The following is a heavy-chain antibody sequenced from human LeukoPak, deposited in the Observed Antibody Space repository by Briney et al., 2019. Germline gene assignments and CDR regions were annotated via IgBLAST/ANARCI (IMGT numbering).Heavy chain of an antibody. CDR2: IRTTAEGAKYA. CDR3: ATDQRYAFDY. D-gene: IGHD3-9*01. V-gene: IGHV3-48*02. J-gene: IGHJ4*02. Sequence: PGGSLRLSCATSGFSFTDYPMNWVRHAPGKGLEGISNIRTTAEGAKYAYYADSVKGRVTISRDDGKNTLYLHMNSLRDDDTAVYYCATDQRYAFDYWGQGILVTVSS. CDR1: GFSFTDYP.